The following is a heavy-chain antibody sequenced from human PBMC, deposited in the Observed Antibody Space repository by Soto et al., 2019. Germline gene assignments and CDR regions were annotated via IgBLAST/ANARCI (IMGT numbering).Heavy chain of an antibody. CDR1: GFTFSSYA. CDR3: ARAIGELSPRYSSSSSDPYYYYGMDV. V-gene: IGHV3-30-3*01. Sequence: QVQLVESGGGVVQPGRSLRLSCAASGFTFSSYAMHWVRQAPGKGLEWVAVISYDGSNKYYADSVKGRFTISRDNSKNTLYLQMNSLRAEDTAVYYCARAIGELSPRYSSSSSDPYYYYGMDVWGQGTTVTVSS. D-gene: IGHD6-6*01. CDR2: ISYDGSNK. J-gene: IGHJ6*02.